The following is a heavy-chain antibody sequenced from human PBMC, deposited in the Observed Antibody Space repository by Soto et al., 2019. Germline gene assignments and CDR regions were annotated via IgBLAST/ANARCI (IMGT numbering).Heavy chain of an antibody. CDR3: AKGHVETATRNHFDY. V-gene: IGHV3-9*01. Sequence: EVQLVESGGGLVQPGRSLRLSCAASGFTFDDYAMHWVQQAPGKGLEWVSAISWNSGSIDYADSVKGRFTISRDNAKNSLYLQMNSLRAEDTALYYCAKGHVETATRNHFDYSGPGTLVTVSS. J-gene: IGHJ4*02. D-gene: IGHD5-18*01. CDR1: GFTFDDYA. CDR2: ISWNSGSI.